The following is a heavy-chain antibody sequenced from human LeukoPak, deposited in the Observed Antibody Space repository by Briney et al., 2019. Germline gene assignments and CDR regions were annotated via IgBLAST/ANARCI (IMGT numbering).Heavy chain of an antibody. CDR3: ASGFLDDFWSGHF. J-gene: IGHJ4*02. V-gene: IGHV3-7*01. CDR1: GSAFTFW. CDR2: IKQDGSEK. Sequence: GGPLRLSCAASGSAFTFWMSWVRQAPGKGLEWVANIKQDGSEKYYVGSVKGRFTVSRDNARKSLYLQMNSLRAQDTAVYYCASGFLDDFWSGHFWGQGTPVTVSS. D-gene: IGHD3-3*01.